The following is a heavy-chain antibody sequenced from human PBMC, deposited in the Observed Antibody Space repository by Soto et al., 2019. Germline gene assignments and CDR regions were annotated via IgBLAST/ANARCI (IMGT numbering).Heavy chain of an antibody. V-gene: IGHV1-69*06. Sequence: QVQLVQSGAEVKKPGSSVKVSCKASGGTFSSYAISWVRQAPGQGLEWMGGIIPIFGTANYAQKFQGRVTITADKSTSTAYMELSSMRSEDTAVYYCASHQLQSTYYYYGMDVWGQGTTVTVSS. CDR2: IIPIFGTA. D-gene: IGHD1-1*01. CDR3: ASHQLQSTYYYYGMDV. J-gene: IGHJ6*02. CDR1: GGTFSSYA.